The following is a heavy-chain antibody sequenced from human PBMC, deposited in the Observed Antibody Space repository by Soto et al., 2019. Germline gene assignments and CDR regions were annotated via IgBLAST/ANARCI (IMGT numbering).Heavy chain of an antibody. CDR2: IYPGKPET. Sequence: PGESLKISCEGSGYSFTTYWIGWVRQMPGKGLELMGVIYPGKPETRYSPSFQGQVTISADKSITTAYLQWSSLRASDTAMYYCARHPRNYXNSSGYYTHDTFDIWGQGTMVTVSS. V-gene: IGHV5-51*01. D-gene: IGHD3-22*01. CDR1: GYSFTTYW. CDR3: ARHPRNYXNSSGYYTHDTFDI. J-gene: IGHJ3*02.